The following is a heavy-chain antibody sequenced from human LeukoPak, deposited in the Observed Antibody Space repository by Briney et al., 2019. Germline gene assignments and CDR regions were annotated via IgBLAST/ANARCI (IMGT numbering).Heavy chain of an antibody. J-gene: IGHJ4*02. Sequence: SETLSLTCTVSGGSISSYYWSWIRQPPGKGLEWIGYIYYSGSTNYNPSLKSRVTISVDTSKNQFSLKLSSVTAADTAVYYCARAYGDYPQVFDYWGQGTLVTVSS. V-gene: IGHV4-59*01. D-gene: IGHD4-17*01. CDR2: IYYSGST. CDR1: GGSISSYY. CDR3: ARAYGDYPQVFDY.